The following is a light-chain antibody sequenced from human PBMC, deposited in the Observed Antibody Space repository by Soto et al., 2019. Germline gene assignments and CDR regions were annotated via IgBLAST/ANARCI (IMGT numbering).Light chain of an antibody. J-gene: IGKJ3*01. CDR2: GAT. Sequence: ETVLTQSPGTLSLSPGERATLSCRASQSVTSNSLAWYQQKRGQPPRFLIFGATSRATGIPDRFSGSGSGTDFTLTISRLEPEDSAVYYCHQYSNSPFTFGPGTKVDIK. CDR3: HQYSNSPFT. CDR1: QSVTSNS. V-gene: IGKV3-20*01.